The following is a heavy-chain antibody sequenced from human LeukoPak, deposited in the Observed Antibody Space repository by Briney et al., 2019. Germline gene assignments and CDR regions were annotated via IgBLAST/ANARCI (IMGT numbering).Heavy chain of an antibody. CDR1: GGSISSYY. V-gene: IGHV4-59*01. CDR2: IYYSGST. J-gene: IGHJ4*02. D-gene: IGHD3-22*01. Sequence: PSETLSLTCTVSGGSISSYYWSWIRQPPGKGLEWIGYIYYSGSTNYNPSLKSRVTISVDTSKNQFSPKLSSVTAADTAVYYCARGYYDSSGYYLYFDYWGQGTLVTVSS. CDR3: ARGYYDSSGYYLYFDY.